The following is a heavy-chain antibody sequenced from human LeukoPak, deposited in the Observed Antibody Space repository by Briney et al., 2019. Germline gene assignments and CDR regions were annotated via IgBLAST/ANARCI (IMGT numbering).Heavy chain of an antibody. CDR3: AREDLIAARSFDY. Sequence: GGSLRLSCAASGFTFSDYYMSWIRQAPGKGLEWVSYISSSSSTIYYADSVKGRFTISRDNAKNSLYPQMNSLRAEDTAVYYCAREDLIAARSFDYWGQGTLVTVSS. CDR2: ISSSSSTI. D-gene: IGHD6-6*01. CDR1: GFTFSDYY. J-gene: IGHJ4*02. V-gene: IGHV3-11*04.